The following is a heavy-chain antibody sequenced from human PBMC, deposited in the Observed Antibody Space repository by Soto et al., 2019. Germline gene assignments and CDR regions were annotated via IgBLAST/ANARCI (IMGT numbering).Heavy chain of an antibody. Sequence: PSETLSLTCTVSGGSISSGGYYWSWIRQHPGKGLEWIGYIYYSGSTYYNPSLKSRVTISVDTSKNQFSLKLSSVTAADTAVYYCARGGYDFWSGRGTYGMDVWGQGTTVTVSS. J-gene: IGHJ6*02. CDR2: IYYSGST. V-gene: IGHV4-31*03. CDR1: GGSISSGGYY. CDR3: ARGGYDFWSGRGTYGMDV. D-gene: IGHD3-3*01.